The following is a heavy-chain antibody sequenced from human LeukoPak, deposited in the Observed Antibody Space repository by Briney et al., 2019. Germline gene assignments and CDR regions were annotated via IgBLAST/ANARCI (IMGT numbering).Heavy chain of an antibody. J-gene: IGHJ4*02. CDR3: AKDSLADIDY. CDR2: ISSSSSYI. CDR1: GFTFSSYS. Sequence: PGGSLRLSCAASGFTFSSYSMNWVRQAPGKGLEWVSSISSSSSYIYYADSVKGRSTISRDNSKNTLYLQMNSLRAEDTAVYYCAKDSLADIDYWGQGTLVTVSS. V-gene: IGHV3-21*01. D-gene: IGHD3-16*01.